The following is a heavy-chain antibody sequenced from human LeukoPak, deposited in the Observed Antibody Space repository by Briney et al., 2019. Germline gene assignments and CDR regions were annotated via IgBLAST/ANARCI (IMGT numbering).Heavy chain of an antibody. CDR2: IIPIFGTA. Sequence: SVKVSCKASGGTLSSFAITWVRQPPGQGLEWLGGIIPIFGTANYAQKFQGRVTITTDESTSTAYMELSSLRSEDTAVYYCAGLSGSAPYFDYWGQGTLVTVSS. V-gene: IGHV1-69*05. D-gene: IGHD5-12*01. J-gene: IGHJ4*02. CDR3: AGLSGSAPYFDY. CDR1: GGTLSSFA.